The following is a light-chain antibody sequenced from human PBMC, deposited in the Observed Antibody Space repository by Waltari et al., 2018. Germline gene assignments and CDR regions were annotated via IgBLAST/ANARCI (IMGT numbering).Light chain of an antibody. V-gene: IGLV2-14*01. CDR2: DVN. CDR3: TSYTSRHTLV. Sequence: QSALTQPASVSGSPGQSITISCTGSSLDVGGYDFVSWYRPHPGKAPKVVIFDVNNRPSGVSDRVSGSKSGNTASLTISGLQAEDEGDYYCTSYTSRHTLVFGGGTKVTVL. J-gene: IGLJ1*01. CDR1: SLDVGGYDF.